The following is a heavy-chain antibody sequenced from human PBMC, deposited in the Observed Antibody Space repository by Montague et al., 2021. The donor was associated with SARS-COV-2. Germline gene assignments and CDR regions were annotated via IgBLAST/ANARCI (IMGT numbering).Heavy chain of an antibody. V-gene: IGHV4-34*01. J-gene: IGHJ4*02. CDR2: SNESGST. D-gene: IGHD3-16*01. CDR1: GGSFSSHY. CDR3: ACGTLSVKMSVVVLLGGIYSCDS. Sequence: SETLSLTCAVYGGSFSSHYWSWIRQSPGKGLEWIGESNESGSTNYNSYLTRRVSISVYTFKTKFSLNLKFVTAAATAAYYCACGTLSVKMSVVVLLGGIYSCDSWGQGTLVAVSS.